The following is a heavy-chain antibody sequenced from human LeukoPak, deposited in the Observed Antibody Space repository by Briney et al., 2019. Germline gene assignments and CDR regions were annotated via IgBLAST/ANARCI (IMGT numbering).Heavy chain of an antibody. CDR1: GGSISSYY. CDR3: ARLKPDAYYYDSSGYSYYYYYGMDV. V-gene: IGHV4-59*08. J-gene: IGHJ6*02. CDR2: IYYSGST. D-gene: IGHD3-22*01. Sequence: SEILSLTCTVSGGSISSYYWSWIRQPPGKGLEWIGYIYYSGSTNYNPSLKSRVTISVDTSKNQFSLKLSSVTAADTAVYYCARLKPDAYYYDSSGYSYYYYYGMDVWGQGTTVTVSS.